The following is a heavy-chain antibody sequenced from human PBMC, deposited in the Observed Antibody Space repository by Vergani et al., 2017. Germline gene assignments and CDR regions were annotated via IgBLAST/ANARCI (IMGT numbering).Heavy chain of an antibody. CDR2: ISGSGGST. J-gene: IGHJ6*02. CDR1: GFTFSSYA. D-gene: IGHD3-10*01. Sequence: EVQLLESGGGLVQPGGSLRLSCAASGFTFSSYAMSWVRQAPGKGLEWVSAISGSGGSTYYADSVTGRFTISRDNSKNTLYLQMNSLRAEDTAVYYCAKDNYGSGSMDVWGQGTTVTVSS. V-gene: IGHV3-23*01. CDR3: AKDNYGSGSMDV.